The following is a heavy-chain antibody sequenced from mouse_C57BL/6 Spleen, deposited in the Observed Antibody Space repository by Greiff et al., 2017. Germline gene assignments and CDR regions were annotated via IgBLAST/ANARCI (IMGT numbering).Heavy chain of an antibody. V-gene: IGHV14-3*01. J-gene: IGHJ2*01. CDR1: GFNIKNTY. D-gene: IGHD1-1*01. CDR3: ARRDYYGSSYDDY. CDR2: IDPANGNT. Sequence: VHVKQSVAELVRPGASVKLSCTASGFNIKNTYMHWVKQRPEQGLEWIGRIDPANGNTKYAPKFQGKATITADTSSDTAYLQLSSLTSEDTAIYYCARRDYYGSSYDDYWGQGTTLTVSS.